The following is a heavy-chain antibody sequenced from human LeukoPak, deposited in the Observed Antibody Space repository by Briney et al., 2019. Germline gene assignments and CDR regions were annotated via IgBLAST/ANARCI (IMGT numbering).Heavy chain of an antibody. Sequence: SETLSLTCSVSGGSISSYYWSWIRQPPGKGLEWIGYIYYSGSTNYNPSLKSRVIISVDTSKNQFSLKLSSVTAADTAVYYCARVYYSRSYDYWYFDLWGRGTLVTVSS. CDR1: GGSISSYY. CDR3: ARVYYSRSYDYWYFDL. V-gene: IGHV4-59*01. CDR2: IYYSGST. J-gene: IGHJ2*01. D-gene: IGHD6-13*01.